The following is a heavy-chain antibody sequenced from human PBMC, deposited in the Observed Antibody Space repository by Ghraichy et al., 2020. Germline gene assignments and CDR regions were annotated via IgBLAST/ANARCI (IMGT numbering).Heavy chain of an antibody. D-gene: IGHD2/OR15-2a*01. CDR1: GFTFSSFA. CDR3: AKTKDFYARSYYFDH. V-gene: IGHV3-23*01. J-gene: IGHJ4*02. CDR2: IGRSGAET. Sequence: GGSLRLSCVASGFTFSSFAMHWVRRAPGKGLEWVPTIGRSGAETNYAVSVKGRFTVSRDNSKNTLSLQMNNLRGEDTAIYYCAKTKDFYARSYYFDHWGQGTHVNVSS.